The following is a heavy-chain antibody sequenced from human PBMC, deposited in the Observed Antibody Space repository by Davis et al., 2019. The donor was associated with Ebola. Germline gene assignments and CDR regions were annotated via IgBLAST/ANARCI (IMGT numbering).Heavy chain of an antibody. CDR2: VGLSADT. J-gene: IGHJ3*01. CDR3: AKDTSNVWFDV. CDR1: GFVFRNYV. V-gene: IGHV3-23*01. D-gene: IGHD6-19*01. Sequence: GGSLRLSCAASGFVFRNYVMSWVRRAPGKGLEWVSTVGLSADTYYADSVKGRFTISRDNSKNTLHLQMNSLRVEDTAIYYCAKDTSNVWFDVWGQGTMVTVSS.